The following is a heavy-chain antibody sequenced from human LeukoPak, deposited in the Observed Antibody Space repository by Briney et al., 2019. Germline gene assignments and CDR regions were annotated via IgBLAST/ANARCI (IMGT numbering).Heavy chain of an antibody. V-gene: IGHV3-73*01. Sequence: GGSLRLSXAASGFTFSSYSMNWVRQASGKGLEWVGRIRSKANSYTTAYAASVKGRFTISRDDSKNTAYLQMNSLKTEDTAVYYCTRQEVVWFGELGPYGAFDIWGQGTMVTVSS. CDR2: IRSKANSYTT. D-gene: IGHD3-10*01. CDR1: GFTFSSYS. CDR3: TRQEVVWFGELGPYGAFDI. J-gene: IGHJ3*02.